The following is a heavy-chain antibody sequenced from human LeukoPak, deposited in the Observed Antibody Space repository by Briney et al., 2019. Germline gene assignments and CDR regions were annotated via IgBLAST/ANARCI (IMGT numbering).Heavy chain of an antibody. CDR2: IKVDGSEI. J-gene: IGHJ6*02. CDR3: TRDRQGPRLYEMDI. D-gene: IGHD2-8*01. V-gene: IGHV3-7*01. CDR1: GFTFSMYW. Sequence: GGSLRLSCAASGFTFSMYWMSWVRQAPGKGPEWVANIKVDGSEIYYVDSVKGRFTISRDNAKSSLYLQMNSLRAEDTAVYYCTRDRQGPRLYEMDIWGQRTTVTVSS.